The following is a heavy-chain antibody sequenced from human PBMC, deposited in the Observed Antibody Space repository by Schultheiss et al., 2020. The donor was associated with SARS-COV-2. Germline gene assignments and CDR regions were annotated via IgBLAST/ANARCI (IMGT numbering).Heavy chain of an antibody. J-gene: IGHJ3*02. CDR2: ISAYNGNT. CDR1: GYTFTGYY. D-gene: IGHD3-10*01. Sequence: ASVKVSCKASGYTFTGYYMHWVRQAPGQGLEWMGWISAYNGNTNYAQKFQGRVTMTRNTSISTAYMELSSLRSEDTAVYYCARARGETGRGAFDIWGQGTMVTVSS. V-gene: IGHV1-2*02. CDR3: ARARGETGRGAFDI.